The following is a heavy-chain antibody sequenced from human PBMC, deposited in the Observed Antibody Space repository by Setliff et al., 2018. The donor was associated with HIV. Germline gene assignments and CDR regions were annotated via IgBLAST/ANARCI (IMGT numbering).Heavy chain of an antibody. CDR2: ISGLGGGTI. D-gene: IGHD3-10*01. V-gene: IGHV3-48*01. CDR1: GFTFDSYS. Sequence: PGGSLRLSCATSGFTFDSYSIIWVRQAPGKGLEWVSYISGLGGGTIYYADSVKGRFTISRDNDKNSVHLQMTSLRAEDTAVYYCASSGSGSYINWFGPWGQGTLVTVSS. J-gene: IGHJ5*02. CDR3: ASSGSGSYINWFGP.